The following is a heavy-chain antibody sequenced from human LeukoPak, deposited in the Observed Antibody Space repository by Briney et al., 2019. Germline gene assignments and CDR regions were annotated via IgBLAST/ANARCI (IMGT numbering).Heavy chain of an antibody. Sequence: GGSLRLSCAASGLTFSSYWMHWVRQAPGKGLVWVSRINGDGSDTTYADSVKGRFTISRDNAKNSLYLQMNSLRDEDTAVYYCARPTNWWGYFDYWGQGTLVTVSS. CDR2: INGDGSDT. D-gene: IGHD2-8*02. J-gene: IGHJ4*02. CDR3: ARPTNWWGYFDY. CDR1: GLTFSSYW. V-gene: IGHV3-74*03.